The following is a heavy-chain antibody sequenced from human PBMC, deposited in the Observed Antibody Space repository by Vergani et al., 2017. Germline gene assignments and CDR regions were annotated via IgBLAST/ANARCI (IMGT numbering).Heavy chain of an antibody. J-gene: IGHJ4*02. CDR2: ISGSGGST. D-gene: IGHD3-10*01. CDR1: GFTFSSYA. CDR3: AKAKVLLWFGELSFDY. Sequence: EVQLLESGGGLVQPGGSLRLSCAASGFTFSSYAMSWVRQAPGKGLEWVSAISGSGGSTYYADSVKGRFTISRDNSKKTLYLQMNSLRAEDTAVYYCAKAKVLLWFGELSFDYWGQGTLVTVSS. V-gene: IGHV3-23*01.